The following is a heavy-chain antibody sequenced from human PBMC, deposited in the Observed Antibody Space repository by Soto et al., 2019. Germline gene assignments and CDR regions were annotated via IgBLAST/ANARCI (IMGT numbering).Heavy chain of an antibody. CDR2: INAGNGNT. J-gene: IGHJ4*02. CDR1: GYTFTSYA. CDR3: ARSLGYCSGGSCYPFDY. D-gene: IGHD2-15*01. Sequence: ASVKVSCKASGYTFTSYAMHWVRQAPGQRLEWMGWINAGNGNTKYSQKFQGRVTIARDTSASTAYMELSSLRSEDTAVYYCARSLGYCSGGSCYPFDYWGQGTPVTVSS. V-gene: IGHV1-3*01.